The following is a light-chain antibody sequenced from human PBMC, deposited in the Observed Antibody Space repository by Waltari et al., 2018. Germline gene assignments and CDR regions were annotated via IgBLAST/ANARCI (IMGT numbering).Light chain of an antibody. J-gene: IGKJ1*01. CDR3: IQALQTPQT. CDR2: LGS. Sequence: DIVMTQYPLSLPVTPGEPASISCRSSQSLLHNNGYNYLDWYLQKPGQSPQLLIYLGSNRATGDPDSFSGSGSGTDFTLKISRGEAEDVGVYYCIQALQTPQTFGQGTKVEIK. CDR1: QSLLHNNGYNY. V-gene: IGKV2-28*01.